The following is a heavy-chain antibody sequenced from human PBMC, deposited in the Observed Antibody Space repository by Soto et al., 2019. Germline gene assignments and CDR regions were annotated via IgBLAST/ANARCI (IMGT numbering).Heavy chain of an antibody. CDR1: GVTVSSNY. V-gene: IGHV3-66*04. CDR3: ARHGYNYGGGYFDY. J-gene: IGHJ4*02. CDR2: ISSGGST. D-gene: IGHD5-18*01. Sequence: EVQLVESGGGLVQPGGSLRLSCAASGVTVSSNYMSWVRQAPGKGLEWVSVISSGGSTYYADSVKGRFTISRDNSKNTLYLQMNSLRAEDTAVYYCARHGYNYGGGYFDYWCQGTLVTVSS.